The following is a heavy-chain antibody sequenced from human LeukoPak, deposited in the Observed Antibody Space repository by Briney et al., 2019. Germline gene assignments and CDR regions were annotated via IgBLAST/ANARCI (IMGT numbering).Heavy chain of an antibody. CDR3: ARIITIFGVVSQFDY. CDR1: GYSFTNYW. CDR2: IYPGDSDT. V-gene: IGHV5-51*01. Sequence: GESLKISCRGSGYSFTNYWIGWVRQMPRKGLEWMGIIYPGDSDTRYSPSFQGQVTISADKSISTAYLQWSSLKASDTAMYYRARIITIFGVVSQFDYWGQGTLVTVSS. J-gene: IGHJ4*02. D-gene: IGHD3-3*01.